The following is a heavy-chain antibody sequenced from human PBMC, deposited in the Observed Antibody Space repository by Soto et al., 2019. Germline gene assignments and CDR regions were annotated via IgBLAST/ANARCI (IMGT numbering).Heavy chain of an antibody. CDR3: ARHRGYYDILTGYYTELNFDY. Sequence: SLTCPVSGGSISSSSYYWGWIRQPPGKGLEWIGSIYYSGTTYYNPSLKSRVTISVDTSKNQFSLKLSSVTAADTAVYYCARHRGYYDILTGYYTELNFDYWGQGTLVTVSS. V-gene: IGHV4-39*01. D-gene: IGHD3-9*01. CDR1: GGSISSSSYY. CDR2: IYYSGTT. J-gene: IGHJ4*02.